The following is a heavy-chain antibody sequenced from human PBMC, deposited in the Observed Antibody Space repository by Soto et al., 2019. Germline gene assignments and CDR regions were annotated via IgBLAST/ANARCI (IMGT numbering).Heavy chain of an antibody. CDR1: GGTFGSDA. V-gene: IGHV1-69*06. CDR3: ARDRTDSGYYTNWLDP. D-gene: IGHD3-22*01. CDR2: IIPIFGTT. Sequence: QVHLMQSGAEVKKPGSSVKVSCKASGGTFGSDAITWVRQAPGQGLEWVGRIIPIFGTTNYAQNLQGRVTISEDKSTLTSYMELQSLTSDDTALYYCARDRTDSGYYTNWLDPWGQGTQVTVSS. J-gene: IGHJ5*02.